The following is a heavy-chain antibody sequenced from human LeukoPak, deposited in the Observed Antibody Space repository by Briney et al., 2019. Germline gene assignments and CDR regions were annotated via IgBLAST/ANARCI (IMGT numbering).Heavy chain of an antibody. CDR1: GYTFTGYY. CDR2: INPNSGGT. CDR3: ARVSGYCSSTSCYASDIVATITSLNAFDI. V-gene: IGHV1-2*02. J-gene: IGHJ3*02. D-gene: IGHD2-2*03. Sequence: ASVKVSCKASGYTFTGYYMHWVRQAPGQGLEWMGWINPNSGGTNYAQKFQGRVTMTRDTSISTAYMEMSRLRSDDTAVYYCARVSGYCSSTSCYASDIVATITSLNAFDIWGQGTMVTVSS.